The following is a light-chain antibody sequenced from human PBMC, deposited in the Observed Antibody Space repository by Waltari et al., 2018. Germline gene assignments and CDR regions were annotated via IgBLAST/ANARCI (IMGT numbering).Light chain of an antibody. CDR3: QQYNSYPWT. CDR1: QRISSW. CDR2: KAS. V-gene: IGKV1-5*03. J-gene: IGKJ1*01. Sequence: DIQMTQSPSTLSASVGDRVTIPCRASQRISSWLTWYQQTPGKAPTLLIYKASILEGGVPSRFSGSGAGTEFTLTISSLQPDDFATYYCQQYNSYPWTFGQGTKVEIK.